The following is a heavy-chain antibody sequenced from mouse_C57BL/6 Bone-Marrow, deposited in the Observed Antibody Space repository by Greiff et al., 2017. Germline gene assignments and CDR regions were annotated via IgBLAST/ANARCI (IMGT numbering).Heavy chain of an antibody. J-gene: IGHJ2*01. CDR1: GYSITSGYY. CDR3: ARGKGKTYYSNYDFDY. CDR2: ISYDGSN. Sequence: DVQLQESGPGLVKPSQSLSLTCSVTGYSITSGYYWNWIRQFPGNKLEWMGYISYDGSNNYNPSLKNRISITRDTSKNQFFLKLNSVTTEDTATYYCARGKGKTYYSNYDFDYWGQGTTLTVSS. V-gene: IGHV3-6*01. D-gene: IGHD2-5*01.